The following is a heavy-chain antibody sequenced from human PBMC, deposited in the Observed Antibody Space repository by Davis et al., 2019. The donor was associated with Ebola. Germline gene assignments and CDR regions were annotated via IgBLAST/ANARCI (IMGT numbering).Heavy chain of an antibody. CDR2: IKEDGGAK. Sequence: GESLKISCAAYGFTFSRNWMHWVRQAPGKGLEGVASIKEDGGAKYYVDSVVGRFTISRDNAKNSLYLQMNNLRADDTAVYYCASLEWAKPNYWGQGTLVTVSS. D-gene: IGHD3-3*01. J-gene: IGHJ4*02. CDR3: ASLEWAKPNY. CDR1: GFTFSRNW. V-gene: IGHV3-7*01.